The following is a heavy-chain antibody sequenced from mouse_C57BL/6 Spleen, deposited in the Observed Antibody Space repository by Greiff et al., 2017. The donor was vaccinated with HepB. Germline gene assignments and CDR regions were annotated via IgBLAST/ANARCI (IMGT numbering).Heavy chain of an antibody. Sequence: VQLQQSGPELVKPGASVKISCKASGYTFTDYYMNWVKQSHGQSLEWIGDINPNNGGTSYNQKFKGKATLTVDKSSSTAYMELRSLTSEDSAVYYCARPSHYYGSSYGYYAMDYWGQGTSVTVSS. CDR1: GYTFTDYY. V-gene: IGHV1-26*01. CDR3: ARPSHYYGSSYGYYAMDY. D-gene: IGHD1-1*01. CDR2: INPNNGGT. J-gene: IGHJ4*01.